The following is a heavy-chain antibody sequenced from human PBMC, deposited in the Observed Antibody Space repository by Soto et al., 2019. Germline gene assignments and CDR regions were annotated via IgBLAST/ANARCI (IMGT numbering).Heavy chain of an antibody. V-gene: IGHV3-72*01. D-gene: IGHD3-16*01. CDR1: GFIFSDQY. Sequence: EMQLVESGGRLVQPGGSLRLSCAASGFIFSDQYMDWVRQAPGKGLEWVGRTRNKARSYTTEYAASVKGRFTISRDDSKNSLYLQTNSLKTEDTAVYYCARDLGGAPYVDLWGRGTLVTVSS. CDR2: TRNKARSYTT. J-gene: IGHJ2*01. CDR3: ARDLGGAPYVDL.